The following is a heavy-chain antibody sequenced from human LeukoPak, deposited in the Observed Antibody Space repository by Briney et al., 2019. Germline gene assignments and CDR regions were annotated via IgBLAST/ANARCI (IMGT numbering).Heavy chain of an antibody. V-gene: IGHV1-69*05. CDR3: ASRPPGGSSWPFDY. CDR1: GGTFSSYA. D-gene: IGHD6-13*01. Sequence: ASVKVSCKASGGTFSSYAISWVRQAPGQGLEWMGGIIPIFGTANYAQKFQGRVTITTDESTSTAYMELSSLRSEDTAVYYCASRPPGGSSWPFDYWGQGTLVTVSS. CDR2: IIPIFGTA. J-gene: IGHJ4*02.